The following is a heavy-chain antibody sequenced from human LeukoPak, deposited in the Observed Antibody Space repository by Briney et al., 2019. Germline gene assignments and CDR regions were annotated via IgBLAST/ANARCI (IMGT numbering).Heavy chain of an antibody. CDR2: ISYDGSNK. V-gene: IGHV3-30*03. CDR3: ARDAITMVRGGGPFDY. D-gene: IGHD3-10*01. Sequence: PGGSLRLSCAASGFTFSSYGMHWVRQAPGKGLEWVAVISYDGSNKYYADSVKGRFTSSRDNSKNTLYLQMNSLRAEDTAVYYCARDAITMVRGGGPFDYWGQGTLVTVSS. CDR1: GFTFSSYG. J-gene: IGHJ4*02.